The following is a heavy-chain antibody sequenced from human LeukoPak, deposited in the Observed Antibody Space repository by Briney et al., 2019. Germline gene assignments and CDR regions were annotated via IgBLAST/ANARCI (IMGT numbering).Heavy chain of an antibody. CDR3: ARLIYCSSTSCAAFDI. CDR2: INHSGST. J-gene: IGHJ3*02. Sequence: SETLSLTCTVSGGSISSHYWSWIRQPPGKGLEWIGEINHSGSTNYNPSLKSRVTISVDTSKNQFSLKLSSVTAADTAVYYCARLIYCSSTSCAAFDIWGQGTMVTVSS. D-gene: IGHD2-2*01. V-gene: IGHV4-34*01. CDR1: GGSISSHY.